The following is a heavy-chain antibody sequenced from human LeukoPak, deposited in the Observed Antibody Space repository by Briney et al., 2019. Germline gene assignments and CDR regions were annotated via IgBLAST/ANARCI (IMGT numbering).Heavy chain of an antibody. CDR3: VRGSHYYDSSRGIPNSQIDY. D-gene: IGHD3-22*01. CDR2: INHSGST. CDR1: GGSFSGYY. Sequence: PSETLSLTCAVYGGSFSGYYWSWIRQPPGKGLEWIGEINHSGSTNYNPSLKSRVTISVDTSKNQFSLKLSSVTAADTAVYYCVRGSHYYDSSRGIPNSQIDYWGQGTLVTVSS. V-gene: IGHV4-34*01. J-gene: IGHJ4*02.